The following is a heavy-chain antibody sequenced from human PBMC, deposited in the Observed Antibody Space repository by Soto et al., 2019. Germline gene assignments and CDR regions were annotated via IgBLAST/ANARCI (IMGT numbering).Heavy chain of an antibody. CDR1: GYSFRNNW. V-gene: IGHV5-10-1*01. CDR2: SDLTDSYT. D-gene: IGHD3-22*01. J-gene: IGHJ4*02. Sequence: GESLKISCKGSGYSFRNNWITWVRQLPGKGREWMGRSDLTDSYTSYSPSFQGHVSFSADTSINTACLQWSSLRASDTAMYYCARHGGGHYDSGGYHYALGYWGQGTPVTVSS. CDR3: ARHGGGHYDSGGYHYALGY.